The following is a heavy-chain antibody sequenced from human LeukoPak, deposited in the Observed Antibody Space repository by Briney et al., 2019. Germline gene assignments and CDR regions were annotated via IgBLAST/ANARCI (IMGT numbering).Heavy chain of an antibody. J-gene: IGHJ4*02. CDR1: GFTFSSYA. CDR3: AKGPTSDGDPFDY. D-gene: IGHD4-17*01. V-gene: IGHV3-23*01. Sequence: PGGSLRLSCAASGFTFSSYAMSWVRQAPGKGLEWVSAISGSGGSTYYADSVKGRFTISKDNSKNTLYLQMNSLRAEDTAVYYCAKGPTSDGDPFDYWGQGTLVTVSS. CDR2: ISGSGGST.